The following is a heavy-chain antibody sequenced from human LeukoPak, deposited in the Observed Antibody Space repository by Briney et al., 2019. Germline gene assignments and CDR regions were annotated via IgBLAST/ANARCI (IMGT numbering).Heavy chain of an antibody. J-gene: IGHJ5*02. V-gene: IGHV3-53*05. CDR2: IYSGGST. CDR3: ARNWFDP. Sequence: GGSLRLSCAASGFTVSSDYMSWVRQAPGKGLEWVSVIYSGGSTYYADSVKGRFTISRDKPKNTVYLQMNSLRFEDTALYYCARNWFDPWGQGTLVTVSS. CDR1: GFTVSSDY.